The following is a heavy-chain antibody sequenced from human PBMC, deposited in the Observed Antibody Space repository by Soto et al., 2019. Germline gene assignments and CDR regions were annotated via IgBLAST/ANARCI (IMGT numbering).Heavy chain of an antibody. CDR3: ARYGGSSWYHDTYYFDY. V-gene: IGHV1-69*13. CDR2: IIPIFGTA. D-gene: IGHD6-13*01. J-gene: IGHJ4*02. CDR1: GGTFSSYA. Sequence: ASVKVSCKASGGTFSSYAISWVRQAPGQGLEWMGGIIPIFGTANYAQKFQGRVTITGDESTSTAYMELSSLRSEDTAVYYCARYGGSSWYHDTYYFDYWGQGTLVTVSS.